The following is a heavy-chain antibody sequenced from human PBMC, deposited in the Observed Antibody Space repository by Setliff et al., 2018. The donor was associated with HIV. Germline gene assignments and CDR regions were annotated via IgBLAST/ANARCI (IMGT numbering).Heavy chain of an antibody. CDR3: ARQFTVQWLVSTYGMDV. Sequence: SETLSLTCTVSGETIRNGFYFWHWMRQPPGKGLEWIGSIYHSGSTYYNPSLKSRVTISVDTSKNQFSLNLSSVTAADTAVYYCARQFTVQWLVSTYGMDVWGQGTTVTVSS. D-gene: IGHD6-19*01. CDR1: GETIRNGFYF. J-gene: IGHJ6*02. V-gene: IGHV4-39*01. CDR2: IYHSGST.